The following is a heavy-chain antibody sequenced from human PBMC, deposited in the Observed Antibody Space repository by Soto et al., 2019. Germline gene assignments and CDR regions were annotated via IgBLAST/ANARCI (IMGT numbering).Heavy chain of an antibody. CDR3: TRSRGGSSDYFHDAFDI. CDR1: GGSVNSVGHY. D-gene: IGHD3-22*01. V-gene: IGHV4-31*03. J-gene: IGHJ3*02. Sequence: QVQLRESGPGLVNPSQTLSLTCSVSGGSVNSVGHYWSWIRQHPGKGLEWIGYIYYGGRTDFNPSLKSRVVISVDTSENQFSLRLNSVTVADTAVYYCTRSRGGSSDYFHDAFDIWGQGTMVTVSS. CDR2: IYYGGRT.